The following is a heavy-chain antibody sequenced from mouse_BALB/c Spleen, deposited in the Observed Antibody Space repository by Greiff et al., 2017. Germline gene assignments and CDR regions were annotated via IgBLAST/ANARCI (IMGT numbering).Heavy chain of an antibody. CDR1: GFSLTSYG. Sequence: VQLVESGPGLVAPSQSLSITCTVSGFSLTSYGVHWVRQPPGKGLEWLGVIWAGGSTNYNSALMSRLSISKDNSKSQVFLKMNSLQTDDTAMYYCARDLGLRRTPFAYWGQGTLVTVSA. V-gene: IGHV2-9*02. CDR2: IWAGGST. D-gene: IGHD2-4*01. J-gene: IGHJ3*01. CDR3: ARDLGLRRTPFAY.